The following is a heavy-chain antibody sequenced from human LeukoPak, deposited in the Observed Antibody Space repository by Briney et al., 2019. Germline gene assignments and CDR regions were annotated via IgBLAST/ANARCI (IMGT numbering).Heavy chain of an antibody. CDR3: AIDSRSTWHFDY. CDR1: GFTFSSYA. D-gene: IGHD2-2*01. CDR2: ISGSGGNT. J-gene: IGHJ4*02. V-gene: IGHV3-23*01. Sequence: PGGSLRLPCAASGFTFSSYAMSWVRQAPGKGLEWVSAISGSGGNTYSADSVKGRFTISRDSSKNTLFLQMNSLRAEDTAVYYCAIDSRSTWHFDYWGQGTLVTVSS.